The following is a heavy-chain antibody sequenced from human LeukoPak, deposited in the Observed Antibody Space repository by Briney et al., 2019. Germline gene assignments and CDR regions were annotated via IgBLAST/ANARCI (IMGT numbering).Heavy chain of an antibody. J-gene: IGHJ4*02. V-gene: IGHV1-2*02. Sequence: GASVKVSCKASGYTFTGYYMHWGRQAPGQGLKCRGWINPNSGGANYAQKFQGRVTMTRDTSISTAYMELSSLRSDDMAVYYCARVVRYSGGPLTDLLPYYFDYWGQGTLVTVSS. D-gene: IGHD6-19*01. CDR1: GYTFTGYY. CDR2: INPNSGGA. CDR3: ARVVRYSGGPLTDLLPYYFDY.